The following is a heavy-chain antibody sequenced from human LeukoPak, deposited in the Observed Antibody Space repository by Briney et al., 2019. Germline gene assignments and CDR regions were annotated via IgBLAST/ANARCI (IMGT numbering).Heavy chain of an antibody. V-gene: IGHV3-23*01. CDR3: AKEKAVAGLDY. J-gene: IGHJ4*02. CDR1: GFTFSSSA. Sequence: PGGSLRLSCAASGFTFSSSAMSWVRQAPGKGLEWVSAISNNGGYTYYADSVKGRFTISRDNSKNTLYLQMNSLRAEDTAVYYCAKEKAVAGLDYWGQGTLVTVSS. CDR2: ISNNGGYT. D-gene: IGHD6-19*01.